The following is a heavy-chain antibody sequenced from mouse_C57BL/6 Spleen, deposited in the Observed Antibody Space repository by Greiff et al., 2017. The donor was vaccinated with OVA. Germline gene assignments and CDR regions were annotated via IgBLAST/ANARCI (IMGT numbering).Heavy chain of an antibody. J-gene: IGHJ3*01. Sequence: VKLVESDAELVKPGASVKISCKVSGYTFTDHTIHWMKQRPEQGLEWIGYIYPRDGSTKYNEKFKGKATLTADKSSSTAYMQLNSLTSEDSAVYFCASQGWLREAWFAYWGQGTLVTVSA. V-gene: IGHV1-78*01. CDR2: IYPRDGST. D-gene: IGHD1-1*02. CDR1: GYTFTDHT. CDR3: ASQGWLREAWFAY.